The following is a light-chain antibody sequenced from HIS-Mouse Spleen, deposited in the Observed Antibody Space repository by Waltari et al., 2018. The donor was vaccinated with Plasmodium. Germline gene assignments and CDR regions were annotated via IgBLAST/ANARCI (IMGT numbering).Light chain of an antibody. CDR3: AAWDDSLNGYV. Sequence: QSVLTQPPPASGTPGQRVTISCSGSSSNIGSNTVNWYQQLPGPAPKLLLYSNNQRPSGVPDRFSGSKSGTSASLAISGLQSEDEADYYCAAWDDSLNGYVFGTGTKVTVL. CDR1: SSNIGSNT. V-gene: IGLV1-44*01. J-gene: IGLJ1*01. CDR2: SNN.